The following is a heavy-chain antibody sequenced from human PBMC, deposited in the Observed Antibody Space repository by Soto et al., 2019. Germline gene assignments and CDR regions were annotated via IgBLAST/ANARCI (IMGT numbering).Heavy chain of an antibody. CDR3: ARGSGWGGLGYFDY. CDR1: GFTFSTYA. J-gene: IGHJ4*02. V-gene: IGHV3-30-3*01. Sequence: WGSLRLSCAASGFTFSTYAMHWVRQAPGKGLEWVAVISYDGSNKYYADSVKGRFTISRDNSKNTLYLQMNSLRTDDTAVYYCARGSGWGGLGYFDYWGQGTLVTVSS. CDR2: ISYDGSNK. D-gene: IGHD7-27*01.